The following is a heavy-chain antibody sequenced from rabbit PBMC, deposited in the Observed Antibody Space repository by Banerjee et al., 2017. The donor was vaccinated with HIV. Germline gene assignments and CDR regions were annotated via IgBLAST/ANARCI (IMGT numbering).Heavy chain of an antibody. D-gene: IGHD1-1*01. CDR3: ARDAAATSGYSFKL. CDR1: GFSFSSSYW. V-gene: IGHV1S45*01. J-gene: IGHJ4*01. CDR2: INAGSSGST. Sequence: EESGGDLVKPEGSLTLTCTASGFSFSSSYWICWVRQAPGKGLEWIACINAGSSGSTDYASWAKGRFTISKTSSTTVTLQMTSLTVADTATYFCARDAAATSGYSFKLRGPGTLVTVS.